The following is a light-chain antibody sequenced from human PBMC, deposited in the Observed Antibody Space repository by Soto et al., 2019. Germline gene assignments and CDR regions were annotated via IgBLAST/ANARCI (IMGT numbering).Light chain of an antibody. CDR2: DVS. CDR1: SSDVGGYNY. Sequence: QSVLTQPASVSGSPGQSITISCTGTSSDVGGYNYVSWYQQHPGKAPKLMIYDVSNRPSGVSNRFSGSKSGNTASLTISGLKAEDEADYSCSSYTSSSTVFGGGTKLTVL. CDR3: SSYTSSSTV. V-gene: IGLV2-14*01. J-gene: IGLJ2*01.